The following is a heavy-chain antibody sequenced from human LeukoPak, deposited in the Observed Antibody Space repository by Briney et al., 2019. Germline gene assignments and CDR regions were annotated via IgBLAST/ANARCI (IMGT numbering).Heavy chain of an antibody. D-gene: IGHD6-13*01. J-gene: IGHJ5*02. V-gene: IGHV4-61*02. Sequence: SQTLSLTCTVSGGSISSGSYYWSWIRQPAGKGLEWIGRIYTSGSTNYNPSLKSRVTISVDTSKNQFSLKLSSVAAADTAVYYCARGNLGIAAAGTLRFDPWGQGTLVTVSS. CDR3: ARGNLGIAAAGTLRFDP. CDR2: IYTSGST. CDR1: GGSISSGSYY.